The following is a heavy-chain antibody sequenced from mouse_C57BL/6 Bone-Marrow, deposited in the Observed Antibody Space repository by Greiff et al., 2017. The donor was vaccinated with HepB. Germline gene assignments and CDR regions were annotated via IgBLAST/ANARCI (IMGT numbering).Heavy chain of an antibody. J-gene: IGHJ2*01. CDR3: ATGYYDPFFDY. D-gene: IGHD2-4*01. V-gene: IGHV1-69*01. Sequence: QVQLQQPGAELVMPGASVKLSCKASGYTFTSYWMHWVKQRPGQGLEWIGEIDPSDSYTNYNQKFKGKSTLTVDKSSSTAYMQISSLTSEDTAVYYCATGYYDPFFDYWGQGTTLTVSS. CDR1: GYTFTSYW. CDR2: IDPSDSYT.